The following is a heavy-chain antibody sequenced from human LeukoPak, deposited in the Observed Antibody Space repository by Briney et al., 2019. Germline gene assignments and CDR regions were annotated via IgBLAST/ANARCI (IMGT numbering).Heavy chain of an antibody. D-gene: IGHD3-10*01. CDR1: GFTFTNYW. Sequence: GGSLRLSCAASGFTFTNYWMKWVRQAPGKGPEWVSTFSAGGNRTYYADSVKGRFIITRDNSKNTLYLQMNSLRAEDTAVYYCAKVLSKIYIYGPFDYWGQGSLVTVSS. V-gene: IGHV3-23*01. J-gene: IGHJ4*02. CDR2: FSAGGNRT. CDR3: AKVLSKIYIYGPFDY.